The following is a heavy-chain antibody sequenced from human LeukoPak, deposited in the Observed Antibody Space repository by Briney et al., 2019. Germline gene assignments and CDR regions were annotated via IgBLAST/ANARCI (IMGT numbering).Heavy chain of an antibody. CDR3: AARGYSYGSPDY. J-gene: IGHJ4*02. V-gene: IGHV3-21*01. Sequence: GGSPRLSCAASGFTFSSYSMNWVRQAPGKGLEWVSSISSSSSYIYYADSVKGRFTISRDNAKNSLYLQMNSLRAEDTAVYYCAARGYSYGSPDYWGQGTLVTVSS. CDR1: GFTFSSYS. CDR2: ISSSSSYI. D-gene: IGHD5-18*01.